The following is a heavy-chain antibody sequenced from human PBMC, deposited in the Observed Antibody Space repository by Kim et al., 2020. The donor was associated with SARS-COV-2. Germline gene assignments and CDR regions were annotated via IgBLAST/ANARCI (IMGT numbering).Heavy chain of an antibody. CDR2: IT. D-gene: IGHD3-10*01. V-gene: IGHV3-33*01. J-gene: IGHJ4*02. CDR3: ARHSYNDRYDA. Sequence: ITHYADSVKGRFTTSRDNSMNILSLHMNSLRAEDTAVYYCARHSYNDRYDARGQGTLVTVSS.